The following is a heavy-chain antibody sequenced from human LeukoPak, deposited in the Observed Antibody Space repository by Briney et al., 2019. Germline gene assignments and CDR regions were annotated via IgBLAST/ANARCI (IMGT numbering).Heavy chain of an antibody. CDR3: AKGGVRAYYGMDV. V-gene: IGHV3-23*01. J-gene: IGHJ6*04. CDR1: GFTFSSYA. Sequence: GGSLRLSCAASGFTFSSYAMSWVRQAPGKGVEWVSAISGSGGSTYYADSVKGRFTISRDNSKNTLYLQMNSLRAEDTAVYYCAKGGVRAYYGMDVWGKGTTVTVSS. D-gene: IGHD3-10*01. CDR2: ISGSGGST.